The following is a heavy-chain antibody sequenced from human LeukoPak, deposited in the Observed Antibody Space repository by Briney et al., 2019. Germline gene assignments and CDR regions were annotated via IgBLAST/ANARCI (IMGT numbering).Heavy chain of an antibody. CDR3: AREMLAAVAAQS. D-gene: IGHD6-19*01. CDR1: GFTLSTYN. Sequence: GGSLRLSCAASGFTLSTYNMKWVRQAPRKGLEWVANIKQDGSEKYYVDSVKGRFTISRDNAKNSLYLQMNSLRAEDTAVYYCAREMLAAVAAQSWGQGTLVTVSS. J-gene: IGHJ5*02. CDR2: IKQDGSEK. V-gene: IGHV3-7*01.